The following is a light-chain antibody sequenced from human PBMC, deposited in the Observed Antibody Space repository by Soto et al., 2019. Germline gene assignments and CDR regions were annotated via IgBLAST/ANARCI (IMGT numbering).Light chain of an antibody. J-gene: IGKJ5*01. CDR3: QQYHNWPIT. CDR1: RDVSTN. V-gene: IGKV3-15*01. Sequence: EIVMTQSPATLSVSPGERATLSCRASRDVSTNLAWFQQKPGQTPRLVLYGASTRATGIPARFSGSGSGTEFTLTISSLQSEDFAVYYCQQYHNWPITFGQGTDWRL. CDR2: GAS.